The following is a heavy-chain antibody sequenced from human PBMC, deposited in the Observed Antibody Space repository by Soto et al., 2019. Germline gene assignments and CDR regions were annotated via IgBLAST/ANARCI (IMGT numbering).Heavy chain of an antibody. D-gene: IGHD3-9*01. Sequence: PSETLSLTCTVSGGSISSGGYYWSWIRQHPGKGLEWIGYIYYSGSTYYNPSLKSRVTISVDTAKNQFSLKLSSMTAADTAVYYCAKLFCSRCHCDHRDWLDFSAQGTLDLGSS. V-gene: IGHV4-31*03. J-gene: IGHJ5*01. CDR1: GGSISSGGYY. CDR3: AKLFCSRCHCDHRDWLDF. CDR2: IYYSGST.